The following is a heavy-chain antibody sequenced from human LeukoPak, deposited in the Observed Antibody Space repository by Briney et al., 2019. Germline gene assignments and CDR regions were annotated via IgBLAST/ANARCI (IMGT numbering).Heavy chain of an antibody. CDR2: INHSGST. Sequence: QSSETLSLTCAVYGGSFSGYYWSRIRQPPGKGLEWIGEINHSGSTNYNPSLKSRVTISVDTSKNQFSLKLSSVTAADTAVYYCARAEPLYSYGYSWGQGTLVTVSS. V-gene: IGHV4-34*01. J-gene: IGHJ4*02. CDR3: ARAEPLYSYGYS. D-gene: IGHD5-18*01. CDR1: GGSFSGYY.